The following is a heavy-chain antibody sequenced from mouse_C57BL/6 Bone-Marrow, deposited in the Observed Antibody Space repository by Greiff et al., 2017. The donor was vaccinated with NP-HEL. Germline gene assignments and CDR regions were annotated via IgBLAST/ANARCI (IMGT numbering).Heavy chain of an antibody. CDR2: IDPEDGET. V-gene: IGHV14-2*01. D-gene: IGHD1-1*01. J-gene: IGHJ1*03. CDR3: ARGPTVVAARDCYFDG. Sequence: EVQLQQSGAELVKPGASVKLSCTASGFNITDYYMHWVKQRPEKGLEWIGRIDPEDGETKYDQKFKGKATITADKSSSTAYLQLRSLTSEDTAVYYCARGPTVVAARDCYFDGWGTGTTVTVSS. CDR1: GFNITDYY.